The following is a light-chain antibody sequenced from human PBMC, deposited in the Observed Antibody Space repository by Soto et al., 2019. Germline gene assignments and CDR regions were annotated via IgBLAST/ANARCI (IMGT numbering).Light chain of an antibody. CDR2: GAS. V-gene: IGKV3-15*01. Sequence: EIVMTQSPATLSVSPGERATLSCRASQSVSSNLAWYQQKPGQAPRLLLCGASTRATGIPARFSGSGSGTEFTLTISSLQSEDFAVYYCQQYNNWPPFTFGPGTKVDIK. CDR3: QQYNNWPPFT. J-gene: IGKJ3*01. CDR1: QSVSSN.